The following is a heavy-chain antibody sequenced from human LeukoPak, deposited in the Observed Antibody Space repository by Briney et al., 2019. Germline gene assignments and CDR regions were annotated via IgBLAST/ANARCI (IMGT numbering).Heavy chain of an antibody. Sequence: GGPLRLSCAASGFTFSTYAMGWVRQAPGKGLEWVSGIVGSGGSTYYADSVKGRFTIPKDNSKNTLFLQMNSVRAEDTAVYYCAKAVAGGRYCSTTSVHFDYWGQGTLWTVSS. V-gene: IGHV3-23*01. J-gene: IGHJ4*02. CDR2: IVGSGGST. CDR1: GFTFSTYA. D-gene: IGHD2-2*01. CDR3: AKAVAGGRYCSTTSVHFDY.